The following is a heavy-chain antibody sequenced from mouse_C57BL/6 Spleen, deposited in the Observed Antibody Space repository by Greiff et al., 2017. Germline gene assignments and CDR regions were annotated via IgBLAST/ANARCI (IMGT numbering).Heavy chain of an antibody. CDR2: IDPEDGET. CDR1: GFNIKDYY. D-gene: IGHD2-5*01. J-gene: IGHJ3*01. V-gene: IGHV14-2*01. Sequence: VQLQQSGAELVKPGASVKLSCTASGFNIKDYYMHWVKQRTEQGLEWIGRIDPEDGETKYAPQFQGKATITADTSSNTAYLQLSSLTSEDTAVYYCAYYSNYAWFAYWGQGTLVTVSA. CDR3: AYYSNYAWFAY.